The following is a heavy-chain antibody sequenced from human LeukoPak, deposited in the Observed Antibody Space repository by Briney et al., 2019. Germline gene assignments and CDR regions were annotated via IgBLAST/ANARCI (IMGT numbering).Heavy chain of an antibody. CDR2: IYYSGST. J-gene: IGHJ4*02. D-gene: IGHD1-26*01. V-gene: IGHV4-59*01. CDR3: ASLASRGSDYFDF. Sequence: SETLSLTCTVSGGSISSCYWSWIRQPPGKGLEWIGYIYYSGSTNYNPSLKSRVTISVDTSKNQFSLKLSSVTAADTAVYYCASLASRGSDYFDFWGRGTLVTVSS. CDR1: GGSISSCY.